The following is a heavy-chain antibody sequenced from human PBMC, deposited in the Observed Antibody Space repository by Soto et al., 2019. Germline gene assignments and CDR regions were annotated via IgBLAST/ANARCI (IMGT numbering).Heavy chain of an antibody. J-gene: IGHJ4*02. CDR2: ISAYKGNT. Sequence: QVQLVQSGAEVTKPGASLKVSCKASGYTFSNYGITWVRQAPGQGLEWMGWISAYKGNTNYAQKFQGRVTMTTVASTSTAYMELRSLRSDDTDVYYCARGGPFAVADTDYWGQGTLVTVSS. CDR3: ARGGPFAVADTDY. V-gene: IGHV1-18*01. D-gene: IGHD3-3*01. CDR1: GYTFSNYG.